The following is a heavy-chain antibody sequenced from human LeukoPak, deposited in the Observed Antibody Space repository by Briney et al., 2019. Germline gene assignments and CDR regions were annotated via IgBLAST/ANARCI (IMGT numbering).Heavy chain of an antibody. J-gene: IGHJ6*02. CDR1: GGSFSGYY. Sequence: SETLSLTCAVYGGSFSGYYWSWIRQPPGKGLEWIGYIYYSGSTNYNPSLKSRVTISVDTSKNQFSLKLSSVTAADTAVYYCARATTWGYYDSSGYYPHGMDVWGQGTTVTVSS. CDR2: IYYSGST. CDR3: ARATTWGYYDSSGYYPHGMDV. D-gene: IGHD3-22*01. V-gene: IGHV4-59*01.